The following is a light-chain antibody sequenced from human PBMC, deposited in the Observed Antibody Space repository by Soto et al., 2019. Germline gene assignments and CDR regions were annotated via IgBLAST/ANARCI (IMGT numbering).Light chain of an antibody. CDR1: QSINNW. J-gene: IGKJ1*01. Sequence: DIHMTQSPSTLSASVGDRVTITCRASQSINNWLAWYQQKPGRAPKFLIYRASTLESGVPSRFSGSGSGTEFTLTISSLQPEDFATYYCLQHNSYPRTFGQGTKVDI. V-gene: IGKV1-5*03. CDR3: LQHNSYPRT. CDR2: RAS.